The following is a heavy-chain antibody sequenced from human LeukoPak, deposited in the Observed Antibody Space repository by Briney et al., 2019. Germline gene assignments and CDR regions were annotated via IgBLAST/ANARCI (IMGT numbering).Heavy chain of an antibody. V-gene: IGHV3-7*03. Sequence: GGSLRLSCAASGFTFSSYWMSWVRQAPGKGLEWVANIKQDGSEKYYVDSVKGRFTISRDNAKNSLYLQMNCLRAEDTAVYYCARDYSNYRYYYYGMDVWGQGTTVTVSS. CDR3: ARDYSNYRYYYYGMDV. CDR2: IKQDGSEK. CDR1: GFTFSSYW. J-gene: IGHJ6*02. D-gene: IGHD4-11*01.